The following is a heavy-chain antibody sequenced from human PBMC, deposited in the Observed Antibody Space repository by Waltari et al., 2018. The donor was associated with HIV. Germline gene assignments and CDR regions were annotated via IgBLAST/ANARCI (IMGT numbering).Heavy chain of an antibody. J-gene: IGHJ3*02. CDR2: IWSDGYNK. CDR1: GFTFSGYG. CDR3: VKERGPFNGFDI. D-gene: IGHD3-16*01. V-gene: IGHV3-33*06. Sequence: QVYLMESGGGVVQPGGSLKLSCAASGFTFSGYGMHWVRQAPGKGLEWVAVIWSDGYNKFYADSVRGRFTFSRDNSKYTLSLQMNSLRAEDTALYDCVKERGPFNGFDIWGQGTMVTVSS.